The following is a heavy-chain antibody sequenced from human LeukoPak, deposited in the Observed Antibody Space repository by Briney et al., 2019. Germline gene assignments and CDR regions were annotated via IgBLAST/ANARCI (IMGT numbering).Heavy chain of an antibody. D-gene: IGHD3-22*01. CDR1: GGSISSSSYY. J-gene: IGHJ3*02. CDR2: IYYSGST. Sequence: PSETLSLTCTVSGGSISSSSYYWGWIRQPPGKGLEWIGSIYYSGSTYYNPSLKSRVTISVDTSKNQFSLKLSSVTAADTAVYYCARGLVVVPDAFDIWGQGTMVTVSS. V-gene: IGHV4-39*07. CDR3: ARGLVVVPDAFDI.